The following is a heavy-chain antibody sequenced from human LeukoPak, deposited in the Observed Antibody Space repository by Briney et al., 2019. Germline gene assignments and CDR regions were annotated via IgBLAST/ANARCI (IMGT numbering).Heavy chain of an antibody. V-gene: IGHV3-21*01. D-gene: IGHD6-19*01. CDR1: GFTFDDYA. CDR3: ARDGIAVAGIGVEFDY. CDR2: ISSSSSYI. Sequence: PGRSLRLSCAASGFTFDDYAMHWVRRAPGKGLEWVSSISSSSSYIYYADSVKGRFTISRDNAKNSLYLQMNSLRAEDTAVYYCARDGIAVAGIGVEFDYWGQGTLVTVSS. J-gene: IGHJ4*02.